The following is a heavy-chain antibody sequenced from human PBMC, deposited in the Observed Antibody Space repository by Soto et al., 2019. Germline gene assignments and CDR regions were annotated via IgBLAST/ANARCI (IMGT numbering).Heavy chain of an antibody. V-gene: IGHV4-34*01. J-gene: IGHJ6*03. Sequence: PSGTLSLTCAVYGGSFSGYDWTWIRQPPGKGLEWIGEVYHSGDTNYNPSLKSRVTISADTSKNQFSLKLSSVAAADTAVYYCARKAAGETLGYYYYTDVWGKGTTVTVSS. CDR2: VYHSGDT. D-gene: IGHD6-13*01. CDR1: GGSFSGYD. CDR3: ARKAAGETLGYYYYTDV.